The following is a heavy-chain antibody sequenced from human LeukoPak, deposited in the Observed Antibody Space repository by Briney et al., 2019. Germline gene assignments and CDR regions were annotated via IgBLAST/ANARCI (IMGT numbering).Heavy chain of an antibody. D-gene: IGHD3-3*01. CDR3: ARERRFFWSTTFDY. V-gene: IGHV4-34*01. CDR2: IDHSGST. J-gene: IGHJ4*02. Sequence: SETLSLTCAVSGGSFSGYYWSWIRQPPGKGLEWIGEIDHSGSTNYNPSLKSRVTISVETSKNQFSLKLSSVTAADTAVYYCARERRFFWSTTFDYWGQGTLVTVSS. CDR1: GGSFSGYY.